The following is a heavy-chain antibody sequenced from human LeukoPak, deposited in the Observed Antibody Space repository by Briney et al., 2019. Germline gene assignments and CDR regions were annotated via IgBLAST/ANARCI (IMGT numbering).Heavy chain of an antibody. Sequence: ASVNVSCKASGYTFSSHGITWVRQAPGQGPEWMARTSGTGYNTDYSQKFQGRVSVTTDTSTSTAYMEVRSLRSEDTAIYYCARSQCPDSTSCYYFFYFDFWGQGTPVTVSS. CDR1: GYTFSSHG. CDR2: TSGTGYNT. CDR3: ARSQCPDSTSCYYFFYFDF. D-gene: IGHD2-2*01. V-gene: IGHV1-18*01. J-gene: IGHJ4*02.